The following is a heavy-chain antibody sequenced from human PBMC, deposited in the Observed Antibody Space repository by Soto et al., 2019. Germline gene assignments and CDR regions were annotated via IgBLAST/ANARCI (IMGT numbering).Heavy chain of an antibody. D-gene: IGHD3-10*01. V-gene: IGHV4-59*08. CDR1: GGSISSYY. Sequence: QVQLQESGPGLVKPSETLSLSCTVSGGSISSYYWSWFRQSPGKRMEWIGYVHHSWGSSYNPSLQSRVDISLDTSKSQCSLKVTSVTATDTAVYYCARQGFGPLHGRVDVWGQGTTVTVSS. CDR2: VHHSWGS. CDR3: ARQGFGPLHGRVDV. J-gene: IGHJ6*02.